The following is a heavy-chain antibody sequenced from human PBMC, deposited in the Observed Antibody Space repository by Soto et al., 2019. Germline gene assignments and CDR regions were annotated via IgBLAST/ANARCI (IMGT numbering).Heavy chain of an antibody. CDR1: GYTFTSYG. D-gene: IGHD1-26*01. V-gene: IGHV1-18*04. J-gene: IGHJ6*02. Sequence: QVQLVQSGAEVKKPGASVKVSCKASGYTFTSYGISWVRQAPGQGLEWMGWISAYNGNTNYAQKLQGRVTMTTDTPARTDYMELRSLRSDDTAVYYCARVERGSHYYYGRDVWGQGTTVTVSS. CDR2: ISAYNGNT. CDR3: ARVERGSHYYYGRDV.